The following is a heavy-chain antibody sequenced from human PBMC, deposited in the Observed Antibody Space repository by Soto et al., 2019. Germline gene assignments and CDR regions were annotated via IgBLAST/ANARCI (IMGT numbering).Heavy chain of an antibody. Sequence: QVQLVESGGGVVQPGRSLRLSCTASGFTFSSCIMHWVRQAPGKGLEWVALASFDQTYKSYTDSVKGRFTISRDDSRNTVYLQMNSLRPEDTAIYYCAREMRPSPFDYWGQGTRVTVSS. J-gene: IGHJ4*02. CDR3: AREMRPSPFDY. CDR1: GFTFSSCI. CDR2: ASFDQTYK. V-gene: IGHV3-30-3*01.